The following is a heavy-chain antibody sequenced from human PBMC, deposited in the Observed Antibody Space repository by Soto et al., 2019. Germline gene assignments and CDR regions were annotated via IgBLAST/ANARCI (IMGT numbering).Heavy chain of an antibody. Sequence: GGSLRLSCQASGFNFDNYGMHWVRQAPGKGLEWVAVITYDGSNKYYADSVKGRFTISRDNSKNTLSLHLNTLKPEDTAVYHCAKERLGGTFYTPLGSWGQGTLVTVSS. J-gene: IGHJ5*02. V-gene: IGHV3-30*18. CDR2: ITYDGSNK. CDR3: AKERLGGTFYTPLGS. D-gene: IGHD1-7*01. CDR1: GFNFDNYG.